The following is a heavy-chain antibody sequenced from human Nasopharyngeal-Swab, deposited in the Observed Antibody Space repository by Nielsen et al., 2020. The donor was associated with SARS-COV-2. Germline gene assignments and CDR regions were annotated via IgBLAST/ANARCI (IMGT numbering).Heavy chain of an antibody. V-gene: IGHV3-30-3*01. CDR3: ARKADWSLYYYYMDV. CDR1: GFTFSSYA. D-gene: IGHD3-9*01. CDR2: ISYDGSNK. J-gene: IGHJ6*03. Sequence: GESLKISCAASGFTFSSYAMHWVRQAPGKGLEWVAVISYDGSNKYYADSVKGRFTISRDNSKNTLYLQMNSLRAEDTAVYYCARKADWSLYYYYMDVWGKGTTVTVPS.